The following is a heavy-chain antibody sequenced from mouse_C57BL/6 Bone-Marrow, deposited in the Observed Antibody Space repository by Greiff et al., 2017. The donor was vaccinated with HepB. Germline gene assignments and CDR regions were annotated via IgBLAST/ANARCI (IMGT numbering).Heavy chain of an antibody. J-gene: IGHJ1*03. CDR1: GFTFSDFY. CDR3: ARDAGDYDYVHWYFDV. D-gene: IGHD2-4*01. V-gene: IGHV7-1*01. Sequence: EVKVVESGGGLVQSGRSLRLSCATSGFTFSDFYMEWVRQAPGKGLEWIAASRNKANDYTTEYSASVKGRFIVSRDTSQSILYLQMNALRAEDTAIYYCARDAGDYDYVHWYFDVWGTGTTVTVSS. CDR2: SRNKANDYTT.